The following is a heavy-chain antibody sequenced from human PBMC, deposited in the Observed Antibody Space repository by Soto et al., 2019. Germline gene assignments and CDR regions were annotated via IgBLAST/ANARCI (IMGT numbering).Heavy chain of an antibody. J-gene: IGHJ4*02. CDR3: AREGGESSDGLYYFDS. CDR1: GGSTSSDNY. V-gene: IGHV4-30-4*01. Sequence: QVQLQESCPGLVKPSQTLSLTCTVSGGSTSSDNYWSWIRQPPGKGMEWLGHIYYSANTDYNPSLKSRLAISIDTSKNQFSLKLSSVTAADTAVYFCAREGGESSDGLYYFDSWGQGSLVTVAS. D-gene: IGHD3-16*01. CDR2: IYYSANT.